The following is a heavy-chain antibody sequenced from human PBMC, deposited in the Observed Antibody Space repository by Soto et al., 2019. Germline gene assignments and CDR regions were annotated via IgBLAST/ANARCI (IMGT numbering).Heavy chain of an antibody. J-gene: IGHJ4*02. CDR3: ARPPGYISDWYYFDL. CDR1: AYNFIDYY. CDR2: ISPKSGGT. V-gene: IGHV1-2*02. D-gene: IGHD3-9*01. Sequence: ASVKVSCKASAYNFIDYYIHWVRQAPGQGFEWMGRISPKSGGTNYAQKFEGRVTMTWDTSLNTAYMELSSLISDDTAVYYCARPPGYISDWYYFDLWGQGTLVTVSS.